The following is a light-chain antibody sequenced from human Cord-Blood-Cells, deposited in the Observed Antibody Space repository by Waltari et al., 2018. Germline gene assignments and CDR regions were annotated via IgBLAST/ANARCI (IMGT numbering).Light chain of an antibody. CDR2: DKN. CDR3: NSRDSSGNHLV. V-gene: IGLV3-19*01. J-gene: IGLJ2*01. Sequence: SSELTQDPAVSVALGQTVRITCQGDSLRSYYASWYQQKPEQAPLLVIYDKNNRPSGIPDRFSGSSSGNTASLTITGAQVEDEADYYCNSRDSSGNHLVFGGGTKLTVL. CDR1: SLRSYY.